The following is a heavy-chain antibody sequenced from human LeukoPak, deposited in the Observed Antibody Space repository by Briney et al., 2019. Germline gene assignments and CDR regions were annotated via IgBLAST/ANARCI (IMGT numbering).Heavy chain of an antibody. CDR3: AKALRPNYYYYGMDV. Sequence: GGSLRLSCAASGLTFSSYAMSWVRQAPGKGLEWVSAISGSGGSTYYADSVKGRFTISRDNSKNTLYLQMNSLRAEDTAVYYCAKALRPNYYYYGMDVWGQGTTVTVSS. CDR1: GLTFSSYA. CDR2: ISGSGGST. J-gene: IGHJ6*02. V-gene: IGHV3-23*01.